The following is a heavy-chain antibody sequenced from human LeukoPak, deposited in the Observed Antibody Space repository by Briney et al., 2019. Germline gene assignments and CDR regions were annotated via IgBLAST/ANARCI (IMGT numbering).Heavy chain of an antibody. CDR2: ISAYNGNT. J-gene: IGHJ4*02. Sequence: ASVKVSCKASGYTFTSYGISWVRQAPGQGLEWMGWISAYNGNTNYAQKLQGRVTMTTDTSTSTAYMELRSLRSDDTAVYYCARAHYYDSSGYPKADYWGQGTLVTVS. CDR3: ARAHYYDSSGYPKADY. D-gene: IGHD3-22*01. V-gene: IGHV1-18*01. CDR1: GYTFTSYG.